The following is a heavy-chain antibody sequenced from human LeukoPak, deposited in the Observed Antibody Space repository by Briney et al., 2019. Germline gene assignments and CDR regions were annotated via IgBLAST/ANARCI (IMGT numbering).Heavy chain of an antibody. Sequence: SETLSLTCTVSGGSISSSSYYWGWIRQPPGKGLEWIGSIYYSGSTYYNPSLKSRVAISVDTSKNQFSLKLSSVTAADTAVYYCARRSLRMGLDYWGQGTLVTVSS. V-gene: IGHV4-39*01. CDR1: GGSISSSSYY. D-gene: IGHD2-15*01. CDR2: IYYSGST. CDR3: ARRSLRMGLDY. J-gene: IGHJ4*02.